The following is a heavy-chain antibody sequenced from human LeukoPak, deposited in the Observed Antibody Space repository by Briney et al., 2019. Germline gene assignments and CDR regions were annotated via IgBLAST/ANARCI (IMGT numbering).Heavy chain of an antibody. CDR3: ARRPRDTSGYYLGAFEA. CDR2: IGASGADT. V-gene: IGHV3-23*01. D-gene: IGHD3-22*01. Sequence: GGSLRLSCEVSGFIFSTYAMTWVRQAPGKGLEWVSAIGASGADTYYSDSAKGRFTISRDNSKSTLCLHMSSLRAEDTAVYFCARRPRDTSGYYLGAFEAWGQGTTVTVSS. J-gene: IGHJ3*01. CDR1: GFIFSTYA.